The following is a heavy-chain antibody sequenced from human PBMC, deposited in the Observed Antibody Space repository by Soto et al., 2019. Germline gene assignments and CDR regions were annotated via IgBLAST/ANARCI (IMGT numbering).Heavy chain of an antibody. CDR2: IDPSDSYT. CDR1: GYSFTSYW. J-gene: IGHJ6*02. V-gene: IGHV5-10-1*01. CDR3: ARGGSRDGRGYCSSTSCYGLPDV. Sequence: PGESLKISCKGSGYSFTSYWISWVRQMPGKVLEWMGRIDPSDSYTNYSPSFQGHVTISADKSISTAYLQWSSLKASDTAMYYCARGGSRDGRGYCSSTSCYGLPDVWGQGXTVTVYS. D-gene: IGHD2-2*01.